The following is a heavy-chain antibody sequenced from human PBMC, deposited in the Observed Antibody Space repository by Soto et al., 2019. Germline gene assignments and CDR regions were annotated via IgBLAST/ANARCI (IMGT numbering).Heavy chain of an antibody. Sequence: SETLSLTCAVSGGSISSGGYSWSWIRQPPGKGLEWIGYIYHSGSTYYNPSLKSRVTISVDTSKNQFSLKLSSVTAADTAVYYCASHSSHWPFFDFWGQGTLVTVSS. CDR1: GGSISSGGYS. CDR3: ASHSSHWPFFDF. J-gene: IGHJ4*02. V-gene: IGHV4-30-2*01. D-gene: IGHD6-13*01. CDR2: IYHSGST.